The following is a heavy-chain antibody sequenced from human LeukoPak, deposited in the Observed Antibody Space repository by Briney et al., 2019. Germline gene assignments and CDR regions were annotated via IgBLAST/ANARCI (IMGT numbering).Heavy chain of an antibody. CDR1: GDSVSRGSAA. Sequence: NLSQTLSLTCAISGDSVSRGSAAWNWIRQSPSRGLEWLGRTYYRSKWYNDYAVYVKSRITINPDTSKNQFSLQLNSVTPEDTALYYCARDNSYGYFYIDFWGLGTLVTVSS. J-gene: IGHJ4*02. CDR3: ARDNSYGYFYIDF. V-gene: IGHV6-1*01. D-gene: IGHD5-18*01. CDR2: TYYRSKWYN.